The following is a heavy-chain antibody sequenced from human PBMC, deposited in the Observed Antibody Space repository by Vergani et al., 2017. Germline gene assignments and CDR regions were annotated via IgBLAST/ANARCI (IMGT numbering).Heavy chain of an antibody. V-gene: IGHV4-4*07. D-gene: IGHD3-22*01. J-gene: IGHJ4*02. CDR2: IYTSGST. CDR3: VRSYYYDSSGYYLDY. CDR1: GGSISSYY. Sequence: QVQLQESGPGLVKPSETLSLTCTVSGGSISSYYWSWIRQPAGKGLEWIGRIYTSGSTNYHPALKSLVTMSVDTSKNRFSLKLNSVTAADTAVYYCVRSYYYDSSGYYLDYWGQGTLVTVSS.